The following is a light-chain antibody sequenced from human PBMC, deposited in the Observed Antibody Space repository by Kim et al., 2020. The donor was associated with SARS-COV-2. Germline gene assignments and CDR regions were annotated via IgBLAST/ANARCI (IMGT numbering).Light chain of an antibody. CDR2: DAS. V-gene: IGKV3-11*01. CDR3: QPRSNWPIT. CDR1: QSVSIY. Sequence: ETVLTQSPATLSLSPGERATLSCRASQSVSIYLAWYQQKPGQAPRLLIYDASSRATGIPARFSGSGSGTDFTLTISSLEPEDFAVYYCQPRSNWPITFGQGTRLEIK. J-gene: IGKJ5*01.